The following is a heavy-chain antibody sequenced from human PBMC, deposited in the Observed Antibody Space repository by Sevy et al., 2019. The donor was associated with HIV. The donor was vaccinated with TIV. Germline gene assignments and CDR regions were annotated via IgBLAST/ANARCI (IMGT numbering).Heavy chain of an antibody. Sequence: GGSLRLSCAASGFTFSSYAMSWVRQAPGKGLEWVSAISGSGGSTHYADSVKGRFTISRDNSKNTLYLQMNSLRAEDTAVYYCAKERPYYDSSGYYTDGGYFDYWGQGTLVTVSS. D-gene: IGHD3-22*01. V-gene: IGHV3-23*01. CDR1: GFTFSSYA. CDR3: AKERPYYDSSGYYTDGGYFDY. CDR2: ISGSGGST. J-gene: IGHJ4*02.